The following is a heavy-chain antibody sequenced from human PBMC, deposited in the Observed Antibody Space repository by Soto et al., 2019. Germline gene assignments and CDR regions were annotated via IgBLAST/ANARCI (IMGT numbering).Heavy chain of an antibody. Sequence: EVQLVESGGVVVQPGGSLRLSCAASGFTFDDYTMHWVRQAPGKGLEWVSLISWDGGSTYYADSVKGRFTISRDNSKNSMYLQMNSLRTEDTALYYCAKASIWCYGMDVWGQGTTVTVSS. D-gene: IGHD2-15*01. CDR3: AKASIWCYGMDV. CDR1: GFTFDDYT. CDR2: ISWDGGST. V-gene: IGHV3-43*01. J-gene: IGHJ6*02.